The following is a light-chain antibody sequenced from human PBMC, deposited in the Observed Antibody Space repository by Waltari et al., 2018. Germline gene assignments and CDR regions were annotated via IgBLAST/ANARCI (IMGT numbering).Light chain of an antibody. Sequence: DVVLTQSPLFLLVTLGQPASISCRSTQRLENADGNTYLDWFLQRPGQSPRRLIYKVSERDSGVPDRCSGIGSGSNFTLKISRVEAEDVGVYYCLQAPITFGPGTRVDIK. V-gene: IGKV2-30*01. CDR3: LQAPIT. J-gene: IGKJ3*01. CDR2: KVS. CDR1: QRLENADGNTY.